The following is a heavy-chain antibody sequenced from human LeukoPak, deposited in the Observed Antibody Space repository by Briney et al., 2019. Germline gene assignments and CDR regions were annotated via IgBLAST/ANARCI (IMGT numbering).Heavy chain of an antibody. V-gene: IGHV3-23*01. D-gene: IGHD6-19*01. CDR3: AKGTYSSGWY. CDR2: ISASGDRT. CDR1: GFIFSSYA. J-gene: IGHJ4*02. Sequence: GGSLRLSCVASGFIFSSYAMSWVRQSPGKGLEWVSSISASGDRTYYPDSVKGRFTISRDNSKNTLYLQMNSLRAEDTAVYYCAKGTYSSGWYWGQGTLVTVSS.